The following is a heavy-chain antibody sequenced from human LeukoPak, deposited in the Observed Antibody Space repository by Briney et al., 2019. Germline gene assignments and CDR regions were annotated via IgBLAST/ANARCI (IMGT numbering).Heavy chain of an antibody. CDR1: GGSISSGGYY. CDR3: ARRTVSDDYYYGMDV. V-gene: IGHV4-31*03. Sequence: SQTLSLTCTVSGGSISSGGYYWSWVPQHRGRGGEWIEYIYFSGSNSYNPSLKRRVTISVDTSKNQFSLKLSSVTAADTAMYYCARRTVSDDYYYGMDVWSQGTTVSVSS. J-gene: IGHJ6*02. D-gene: IGHD1-1*01. CDR2: IYFSGSN.